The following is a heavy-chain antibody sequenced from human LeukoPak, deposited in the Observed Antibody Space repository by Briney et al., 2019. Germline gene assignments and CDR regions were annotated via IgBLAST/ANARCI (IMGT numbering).Heavy chain of an antibody. J-gene: IGHJ4*02. CDR1: GFSFISCG. CDR2: ISDDGRRK. D-gene: IGHD4-17*01. CDR3: AKRPSDYGDYVSYFDY. V-gene: IGHV3-30*18. Sequence: GGSLRLSCAAAGFSFISCGMHWVRQAPGKGLEWVGVISDDGRRKDYADSVKGRFTISRDNSKVTLYLQMNSLRAEDTAVYYCAKRPSDYGDYVSYFDYWGQGTLVTVSS.